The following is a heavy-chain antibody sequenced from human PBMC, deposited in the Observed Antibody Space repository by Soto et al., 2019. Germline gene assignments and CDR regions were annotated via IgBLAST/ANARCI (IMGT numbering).Heavy chain of an antibody. CDR3: ARESIGCGGDCLDY. V-gene: IGHV3-48*03. CDR1: GFTFSNYE. D-gene: IGHD2-21*01. Sequence: GGSLRLSCAVSGFTFSNYEWNWVRQAPGKGLEWISYIDTSGDAMFYADSVKGRFAVSRDNTMNSLYLQMNSLRAEDTAAYYCARESIGCGGDCLDYWGQGTLVTVSS. J-gene: IGHJ4*02. CDR2: IDTSGDAM.